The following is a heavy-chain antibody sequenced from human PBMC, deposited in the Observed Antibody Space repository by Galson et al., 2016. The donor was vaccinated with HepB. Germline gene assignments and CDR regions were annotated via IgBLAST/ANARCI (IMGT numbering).Heavy chain of an antibody. J-gene: IGHJ6*02. CDR1: AFSFRSYA. CDR3: ARGPGSYYRGREYYYGMDV. V-gene: IGHV3-30*04. D-gene: IGHD3-10*01. CDR2: ISFDGSDK. Sequence: SLRLSCAASAFSFRSYAMHWVRQAPGKGLEWVTVISFDGSDKYYADSVKGRFIISRDNSKNTVYLQMNSLRAEDTAVYYRARGPGSYYRGREYYYGMDVWGQGTTVTVSS.